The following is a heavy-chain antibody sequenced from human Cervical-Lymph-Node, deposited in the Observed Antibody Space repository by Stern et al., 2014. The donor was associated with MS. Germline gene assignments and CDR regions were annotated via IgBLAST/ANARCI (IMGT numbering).Heavy chain of an antibody. Sequence: EVQLVESGGGLVQPGGSLRLPCAASGLTVTTKYMNWVRQAPGKGLEWISGIYRGDTTYYADSVKGRFTISSDNSKNTLSLQMDSLRADDTAVYYCATRPDTLMVPLFDYWGQGTLVTVSS. CDR2: IYRGDTT. V-gene: IGHV3-66*02. CDR1: GLTVTTKY. CDR3: ATRPDTLMVPLFDY. J-gene: IGHJ4*02. D-gene: IGHD5-18*01.